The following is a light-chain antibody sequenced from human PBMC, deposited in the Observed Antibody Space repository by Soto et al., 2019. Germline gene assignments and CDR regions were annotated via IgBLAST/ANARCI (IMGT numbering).Light chain of an antibody. J-gene: IGLJ1*01. Sequence: QSVLTQPPSASATPGQRVTISCSGGNSNIGTNTVNWYQQLPGTAPRLLIYTNNQRPSGVPQRFSGSKTGTSASLAIGGLQSEDGADYYCAAWDDSLGAYVFGTGTKVTVL. CDR2: TNN. V-gene: IGLV1-44*01. CDR3: AAWDDSLGAYV. CDR1: NSNIGTNT.